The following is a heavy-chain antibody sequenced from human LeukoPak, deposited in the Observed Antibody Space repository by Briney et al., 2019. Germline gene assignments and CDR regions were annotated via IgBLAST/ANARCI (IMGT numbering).Heavy chain of an antibody. Sequence: GASVTVSCTASGGTFSSYAISWVRQAPGQGLEWMGGIIPIFGTANYAQKFQGRVTITADESTSTAYMELSSLRSEDTAVYYCARDRGIVLMVYAIVPYYYYGMDVWGQGTTVTVSS. CDR1: GGTFSSYA. D-gene: IGHD2-8*01. CDR3: ARDRGIVLMVYAIVPYYYYGMDV. V-gene: IGHV1-69*13. CDR2: IIPIFGTA. J-gene: IGHJ6*02.